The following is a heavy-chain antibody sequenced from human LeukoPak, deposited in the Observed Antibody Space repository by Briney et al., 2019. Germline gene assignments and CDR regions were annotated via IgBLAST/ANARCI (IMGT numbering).Heavy chain of an antibody. Sequence: ASVKVSCKASGYTFTGYYMHWVRQAPGQGLEWMGWINPNSGGTNYAQKFQGRVTMTRDTSISTAYMELSRLRSDDTAVYYCARDPPLDADDDYGFYYFDYWGQGTLVTVSS. D-gene: IGHD4/OR15-4a*01. CDR2: INPNSGGT. V-gene: IGHV1-2*02. CDR3: ARDPPLDADDDYGFYYFDY. CDR1: GYTFTGYY. J-gene: IGHJ4*02.